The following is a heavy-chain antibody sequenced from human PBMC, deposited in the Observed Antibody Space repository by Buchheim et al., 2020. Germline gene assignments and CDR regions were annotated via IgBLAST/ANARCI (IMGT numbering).Heavy chain of an antibody. CDR3: ATEPYVWGNYRYSTNDY. V-gene: IGHV3-15*01. D-gene: IGHD3-16*02. J-gene: IGHJ4*02. CDR2: MKSIADGGTT. Sequence: VQLVESGGGLVKPGGSLRLSCAASGFTFRNVWMSWVRQTPGKGLEWVGRMKSIADGGTTDYAAPVKGRFTIFRDDFNNMLFLQMNSLRTEDTAVYYCATEPYVWGNYRYSTNDYWGQG. CDR1: GFTFRNVW.